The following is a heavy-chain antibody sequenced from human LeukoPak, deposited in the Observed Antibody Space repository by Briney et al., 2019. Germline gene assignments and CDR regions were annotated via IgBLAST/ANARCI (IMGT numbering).Heavy chain of an antibody. CDR1: GGSFSGYY. V-gene: IGHV4-34*01. D-gene: IGHD3-10*01. CDR2: INHSGST. CDR3: ARGSTITMVRARPSFDP. J-gene: IGHJ5*02. Sequence: PSETLSLTCAVYGGSFSGYYWGWIRQPPGKGLEWIGEINHSGSTNYNPSLKSRVTISVDTSKNQFSLKLSSVTAADTAVYYCARGSTITMVRARPSFDPWGQGTLVTVSS.